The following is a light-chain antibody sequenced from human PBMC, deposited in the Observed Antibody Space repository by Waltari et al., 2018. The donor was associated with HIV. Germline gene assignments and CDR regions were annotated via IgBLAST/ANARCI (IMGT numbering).Light chain of an antibody. V-gene: IGKV4-1*01. J-gene: IGKJ2*01. CDR1: QSVLFSSNNKNY. CDR2: WAS. CDR3: QQYYSTPHT. Sequence: QSPDSLAVSLGERATINCKSSQSVLFSSNNKNYLAWYQQKPGEPPKLLIYWASTREFGVPDRFSGSGSGTDFTLTISSLQAEDVAVYYCQQYYSTPHTFGQGTKLEIK.